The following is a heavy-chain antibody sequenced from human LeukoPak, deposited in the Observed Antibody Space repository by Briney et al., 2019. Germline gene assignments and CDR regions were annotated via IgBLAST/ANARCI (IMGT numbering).Heavy chain of an antibody. D-gene: IGHD3-22*01. CDR2: ISYDGNQK. J-gene: IGHJ4*02. Sequence: GGSLRLSCEASVFTFSIYAMHWVRQAPGKGLEWVAVISYDGNQKHYADSVKGRFAISRDNSKNTLDLQMNSLRGDDTAVYYCARGTIGVFSYFDLWGQGTLVTVSS. V-gene: IGHV3-30*07. CDR1: VFTFSIYA. CDR3: ARGTIGVFSYFDL.